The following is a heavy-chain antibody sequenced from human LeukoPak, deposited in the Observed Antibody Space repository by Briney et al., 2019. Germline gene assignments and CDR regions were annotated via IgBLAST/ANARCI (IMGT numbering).Heavy chain of an antibody. CDR2: ISSSTYI. CDR3: ARQGGDILTGYLDY. V-gene: IGHV3-11*03. J-gene: IGHJ4*02. Sequence: GGSLRLSCAASGFTFSDYYMSWIRQAPGKGLEWVSYISSSTYINSADSVKGRFTISRDYPKNSLYLQMSSLRAEDTAVYYCARQGGDILTGYLDYWGQGTLVTVSS. CDR1: GFTFSDYY. D-gene: IGHD3-9*01.